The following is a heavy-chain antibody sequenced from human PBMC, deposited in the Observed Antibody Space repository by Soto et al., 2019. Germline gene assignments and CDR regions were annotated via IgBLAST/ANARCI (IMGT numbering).Heavy chain of an antibody. V-gene: IGHV3-30*18. CDR1: GFTFSDYA. Sequence: VQLVESGGGVVQPGRSLRLSCAASGFTFSDYAMHWVRQAPGKGLEWVAVVSHDGRNTHYADSVKGRFTISRDSSKNTVSLDMASMRAEGMSVYYGAKGGRQWLVTSDFNYWGQGTLVTVSS. CDR2: VSHDGRNT. CDR3: AKGGRQWLVTSDFNY. J-gene: IGHJ4*02. D-gene: IGHD6-19*01.